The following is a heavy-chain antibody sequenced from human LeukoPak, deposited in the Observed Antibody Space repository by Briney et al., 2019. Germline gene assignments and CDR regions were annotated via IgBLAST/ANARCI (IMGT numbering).Heavy chain of an antibody. CDR3: ARPRGRGQHYYYMDV. CDR1: GYTFSSYA. Sequence: SVKVSCKASGYTFSSYAISWVRQAPGQGLEWMGGIIPIFGTANYAQKFQGRVTITADESTSTAYMELSSLRSEDTAVYYCARPRGRGQHYYYMDVWGKGTTVTVSS. J-gene: IGHJ6*03. V-gene: IGHV1-69*13. D-gene: IGHD2-2*01. CDR2: IIPIFGTA.